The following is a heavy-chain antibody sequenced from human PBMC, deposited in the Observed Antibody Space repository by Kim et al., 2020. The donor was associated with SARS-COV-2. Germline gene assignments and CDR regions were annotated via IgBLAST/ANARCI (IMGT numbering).Heavy chain of an antibody. CDR1: RFTFNNYR. CDR3: ARWFSRVGLDV. D-gene: IGHD3-10*01. CDR2: ISSDGSIT. V-gene: IGHV3-74*01. Sequence: GGSLRLSCAVSRFTFNNYRINWVRHAPGKGLVWVSRISSDGSITNYADPVKGRFTMSRDNAENTLYLQINSLRAEDTAVYYCARWFSRVGLDVWGQGTTVAVSS. J-gene: IGHJ6*02.